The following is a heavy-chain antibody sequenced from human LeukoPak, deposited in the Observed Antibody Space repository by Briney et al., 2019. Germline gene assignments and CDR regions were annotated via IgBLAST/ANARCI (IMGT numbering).Heavy chain of an antibody. Sequence: PGGSLRLSCAASGFTFSTCWMSWVRQAPGKGLVWVSLINPSGSFTTYADSVKGRFTISRDNAKNRLYMQMNSLRVEDTAVYYCARDMIRGVVNNWGQGALVTVSS. D-gene: IGHD3-10*01. CDR3: ARDMIRGVVNN. CDR2: INPSGSFT. CDR1: GFTFSTCW. V-gene: IGHV3-74*01. J-gene: IGHJ4*02.